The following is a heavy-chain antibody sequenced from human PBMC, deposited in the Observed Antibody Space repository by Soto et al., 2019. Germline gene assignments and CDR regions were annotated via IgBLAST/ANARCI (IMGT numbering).Heavy chain of an antibody. J-gene: IGHJ4*02. CDR2: IIPIFGTA. V-gene: IGHV1-69*13. CDR3: ARVAMIVVVLTEGYFDY. D-gene: IGHD3-22*01. CDR1: GGTFSSYA. Sequence: SVKVSCKASGGTFSSYAISWVRQAPGQGLEWMGGIIPIFGTANYAQKFQGRVTITADESTSTAYMELSSLRSEDTAVYYCARVAMIVVVLTEGYFDYWGQGTLVTVYS.